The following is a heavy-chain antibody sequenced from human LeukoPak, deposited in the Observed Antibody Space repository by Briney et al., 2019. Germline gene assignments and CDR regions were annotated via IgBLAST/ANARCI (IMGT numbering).Heavy chain of an antibody. CDR2: INSDGSST. J-gene: IGHJ4*02. CDR1: GFTFSSYW. CDR3: ARDGSGWFEGDLDY. Sequence: GGSLRLSCAASGFTFSSYWIHWVRHAPGKGLVWVSRINSDGSSTNYADSGKGRFTIDRDNAKNKLYVQMTTLRAEDTGVSYCARDGSGWFEGDLDYWGQGTLVTVSS. V-gene: IGHV3-74*01. D-gene: IGHD6-19*01.